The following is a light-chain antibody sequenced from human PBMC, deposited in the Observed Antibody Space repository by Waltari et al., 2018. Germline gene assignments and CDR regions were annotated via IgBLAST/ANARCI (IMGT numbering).Light chain of an antibody. J-gene: IGKJ1*01. CDR3: QTYESLPAT. Sequence: CRASQSVGRSLVWYQQKPGQAPRLLIYDASRRATGIPDRFSGSGFGTDFSLTISRLEPEDFAVYYCQTYESLPATFGQGTKVEIK. CDR1: QSVGRS. CDR2: DAS. V-gene: IGKV3-20*01.